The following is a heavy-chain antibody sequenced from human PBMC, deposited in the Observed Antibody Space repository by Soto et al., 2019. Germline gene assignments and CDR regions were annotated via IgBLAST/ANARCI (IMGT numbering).Heavy chain of an antibody. V-gene: IGHV3-21*01. J-gene: IGHJ6*02. D-gene: IGHD3-9*01. CDR2: ISSSSSYI. CDR3: ARVYDILTGYYYYGMDV. Sequence: GGSLRLSCAASGFTFSIYSMNWVRQAPGKGLEWVSSISSSSSYIYYADSVKGRFTISRDNAKNSLYLQMNSLRAEDTAVYYCARVYDILTGYYYYGMDVWGQGTTVTVSS. CDR1: GFTFSIYS.